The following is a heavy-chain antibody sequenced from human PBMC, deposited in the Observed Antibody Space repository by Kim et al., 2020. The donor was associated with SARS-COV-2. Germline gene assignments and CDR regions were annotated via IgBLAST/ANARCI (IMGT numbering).Heavy chain of an antibody. CDR2: IRSKANSYAT. D-gene: IGHD6-19*01. J-gene: IGHJ4*02. CDR1: GFTFSGSA. CDR3: TRPISSGWYLD. V-gene: IGHV3-73*01. Sequence: GGSLRLSCAASGFTFSGSAMHWVRQASGKGLEWVGRIRSKANSYATTYTASVKGRFTISRDDSKNTAYLQMNSLKTEDTAVYYCTRPISSGWYLDWGQGTLVTVSS.